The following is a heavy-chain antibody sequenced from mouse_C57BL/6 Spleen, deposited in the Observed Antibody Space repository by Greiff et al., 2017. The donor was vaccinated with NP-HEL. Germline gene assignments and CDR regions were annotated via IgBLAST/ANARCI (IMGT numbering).Heavy chain of an antibody. CDR2: ISSGGSYT. CDR3: AREGVNLYYFDY. Sequence: EVNVVESGGDLVKPGGSLKLSCAASGFTFSSYGMSWVRQTPDKRLEWVATISSGGSYTYYPDSVKGRFTISRDNAKNTLYLQMSSLKSEDTAMYYCAREGVNLYYFDYWGQGTTLTVSS. V-gene: IGHV5-6*01. CDR1: GFTFSSYG. D-gene: IGHD1-3*01. J-gene: IGHJ2*01.